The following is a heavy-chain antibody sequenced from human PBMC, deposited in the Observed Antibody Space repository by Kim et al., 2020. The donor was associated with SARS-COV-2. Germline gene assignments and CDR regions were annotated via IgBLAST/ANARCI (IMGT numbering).Heavy chain of an antibody. D-gene: IGHD2-2*01. CDR2: INAGNGDT. Sequence: ASVKVSCKTSGYTFTTYSVHWVRQAPGQGLEWMGWINAGNGDTRYSQKFQGRVTITGDAFASTAYMELRSLTSEDTAAYYCARDKMEVPTPDTIYYGPDVWGHGTTVTVSS. CDR1: GYTFTTYS. CDR3: ARDKMEVPTPDTIYYGPDV. V-gene: IGHV1-3*01. J-gene: IGHJ6*02.